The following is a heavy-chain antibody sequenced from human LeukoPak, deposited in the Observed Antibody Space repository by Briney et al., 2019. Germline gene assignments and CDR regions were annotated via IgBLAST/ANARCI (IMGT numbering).Heavy chain of an antibody. D-gene: IGHD2-21*02. J-gene: IGHJ4*02. CDR2: IYYSGST. CDR1: GGSISSGDYY. V-gene: IGHV4-30-4*01. Sequence: SETLSLTCTVSGGSISSGDYYWSWIRQPPGKGLEWIGYIYYSGSTYYNPSLKSRVTISVDTSKNQFSLKLSSVTAADTAVYYCAREGSGDAMMVFDYWGQGTLVTVSS. CDR3: AREGSGDAMMVFDY.